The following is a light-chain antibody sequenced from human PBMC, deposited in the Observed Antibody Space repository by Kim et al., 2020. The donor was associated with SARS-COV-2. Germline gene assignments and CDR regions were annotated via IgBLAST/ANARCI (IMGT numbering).Light chain of an antibody. J-gene: IGKJ4*01. V-gene: IGKV3-15*01. CDR1: QSVSSN. Sequence: EIVMTQSPATLSVSPGERATLSCRASQSVSSNLAWYQQKPGQAPRLLIYGASIRATDVPARFSGSGFGTGFTFTISSLQSEDFAVYYCQQYDSWPPLTFGGGTKVDIK. CDR3: QQYDSWPPLT. CDR2: GAS.